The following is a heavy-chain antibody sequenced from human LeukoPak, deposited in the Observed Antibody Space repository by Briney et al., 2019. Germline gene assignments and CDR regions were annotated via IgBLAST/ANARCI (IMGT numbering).Heavy chain of an antibody. V-gene: IGHV4-4*07. CDR2: IYTSGST. D-gene: IGHD6-19*01. CDR1: GGSIRSYY. Sequence: SETLSLTCTVSGGSIRSYYWSWIRQPAGKGLEWTGRIYTSGSTNYNPSLKSRVTMSVDTSKNQFSLKLSSVTAADTAVYYCARTNGYSSGWYFDYWGQGTLVTVSS. J-gene: IGHJ4*02. CDR3: ARTNGYSSGWYFDY.